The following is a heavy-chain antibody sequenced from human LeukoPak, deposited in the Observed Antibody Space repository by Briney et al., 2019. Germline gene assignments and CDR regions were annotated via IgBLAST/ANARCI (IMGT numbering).Heavy chain of an antibody. Sequence: RASVKVSCKASGYTFTSYGISWVRQAPGQGLEWMGGIIPTFGTANYAQKFQGRVTITTDESTSTAYMELSSLRSEDTAVYYCARVRPHTRYPSRYYFDYWGQGTLVTVSS. V-gene: IGHV1-69*05. CDR2: IIPTFGTA. CDR1: GYTFTSYG. D-gene: IGHD2-2*01. CDR3: ARVRPHTRYPSRYYFDY. J-gene: IGHJ4*02.